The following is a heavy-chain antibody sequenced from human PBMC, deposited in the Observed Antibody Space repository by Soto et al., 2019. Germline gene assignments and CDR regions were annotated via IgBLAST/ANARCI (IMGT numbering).Heavy chain of an antibody. D-gene: IGHD2-15*01. Sequence: QVQLVESGGGVVQPGRSLRLSCAASGFTFSSYGMHWVRQAPGKGLEWVAVIWYDGSNKYYADSVKGRFTISRDNSKNTLYLQRNSLRAEDTAVYYCARGDDCSGGSCYSNGWFDPWGQGTLVTVSS. J-gene: IGHJ5*02. CDR3: ARGDDCSGGSCYSNGWFDP. V-gene: IGHV3-33*01. CDR2: IWYDGSNK. CDR1: GFTFSSYG.